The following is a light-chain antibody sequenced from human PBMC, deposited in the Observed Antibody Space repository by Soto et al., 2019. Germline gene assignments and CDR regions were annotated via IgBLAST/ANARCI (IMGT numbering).Light chain of an antibody. J-gene: IGKJ5*01. CDR1: QSGTSSY. CDR3: QQCDRSLT. V-gene: IGKV3-20*01. Sequence: VLQPSRGILSLYPTASATLSCRATQSGTSSYLAWYQQKPGQAPRLLMYGVSSRATGIPDRFSGSGSATDFTLTISRLQPEDSAVYYCQQCDRSLTFGQGTRLEIK. CDR2: GVS.